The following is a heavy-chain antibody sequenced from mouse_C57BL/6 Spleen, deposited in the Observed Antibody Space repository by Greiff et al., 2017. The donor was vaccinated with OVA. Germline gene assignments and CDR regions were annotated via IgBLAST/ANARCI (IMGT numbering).Heavy chain of an antibody. Sequence: EVQGVESGGGLVKPGGSLKLSCAASGFTFSDYGMHWVRPAPEKGLEWVAYISSGSSTIYSADTVKGRFTISRDNAKNTLFLQMTSLRSEDTAMYYCARKAPPNYYGSSPYWYFEVWGTGTTVTVSS. J-gene: IGHJ1*03. V-gene: IGHV5-17*01. CDR3: ARKAPPNYYGSSPYWYFEV. CDR1: GFTFSDYG. D-gene: IGHD1-1*01. CDR2: ISSGSSTI.